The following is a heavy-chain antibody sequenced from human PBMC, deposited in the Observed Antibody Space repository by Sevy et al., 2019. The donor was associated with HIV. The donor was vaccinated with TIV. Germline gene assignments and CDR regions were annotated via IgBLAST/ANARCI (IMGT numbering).Heavy chain of an antibody. CDR1: GYTLTELS. CDR2: FDPEDGET. D-gene: IGHD3-10*01. J-gene: IGHJ4*02. V-gene: IGHV1-24*01. Sequence: ASVKVSCKVSGYTLTELSMHWVRQAPGKGLEWMGGFDPEDGETIYAQKFQGRVTMTGDTSTDTAYMELSSLRSEDTAVYYCAIVLHYYGSGSYDYWGQGTLVTVSS. CDR3: AIVLHYYGSGSYDY.